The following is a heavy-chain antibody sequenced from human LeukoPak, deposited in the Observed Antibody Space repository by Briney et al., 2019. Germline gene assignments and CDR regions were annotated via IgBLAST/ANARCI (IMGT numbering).Heavy chain of an antibody. CDR2: ISSSGSTI. CDR1: GFTFSSYE. V-gene: IGHV3-48*03. J-gene: IGHJ4*02. D-gene: IGHD4-17*01. CDR3: ARARTTVTTSDY. Sequence: PGGSLRLSCAASGFTFSSYEMNWVRQAPGKGLEWVSYISSSGSTIYYADSVKGRFTISRDNAKNSLYLQMNSLRAEDTAVYYCARARTTVTTSDYWGQGTLVTVSS.